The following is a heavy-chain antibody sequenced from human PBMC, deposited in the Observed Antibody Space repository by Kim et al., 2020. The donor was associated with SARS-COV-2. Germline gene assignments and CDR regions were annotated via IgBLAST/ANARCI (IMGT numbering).Heavy chain of an antibody. J-gene: IGHJ4*02. CDR2: T. Sequence: TNDAQKFRGRVTMTRDTSISTAYMELSRLRSDDTAVYYCAESGDDYAYDYWGQGTLVTVSS. CDR3: AESGDDYAYDY. D-gene: IGHD4-17*01. V-gene: IGHV1-2*02.